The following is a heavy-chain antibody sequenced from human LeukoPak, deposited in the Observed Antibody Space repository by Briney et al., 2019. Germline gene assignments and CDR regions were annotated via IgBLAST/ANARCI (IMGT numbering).Heavy chain of an antibody. D-gene: IGHD2-2*01. Sequence: ASETLSLTCTVSGGSISSYYWSWIRQPPGKGLEWVGYTYYSGSTNYNPSLKSRVTISVDTSKNQFSLKLSSVTAADTAVYYCARTHQLLFVNWFDPWGQGTLVTVSS. CDR3: ARTHQLLFVNWFDP. CDR2: TYYSGST. CDR1: GGSISSYY. V-gene: IGHV4-59*01. J-gene: IGHJ5*02.